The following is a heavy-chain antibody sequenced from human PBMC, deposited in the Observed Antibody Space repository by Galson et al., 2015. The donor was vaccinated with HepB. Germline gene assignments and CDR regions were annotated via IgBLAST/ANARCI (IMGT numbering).Heavy chain of an antibody. CDR2: ISSRSSYI. Sequence: SLRLSCAASGFTFINYAMNWVRQAPGKGLEWVSSISSRSSYIYYADSVRGRFTISRDNAKNSLYLQMNSLRAGDTAVYYCARAEGIAAADTHWGQGTLVTVSS. D-gene: IGHD6-13*01. CDR1: GFTFINYA. V-gene: IGHV3-21*01. CDR3: ARAEGIAAADTH. J-gene: IGHJ4*02.